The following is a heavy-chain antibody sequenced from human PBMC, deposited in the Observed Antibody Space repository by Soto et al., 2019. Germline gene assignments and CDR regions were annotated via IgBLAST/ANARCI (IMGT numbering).Heavy chain of an antibody. V-gene: IGHV3-30*18. Sequence: GGSLRLSCQASGFNFDNYGMHWVRQAPGKGLEWVAVITYDGSNKYYADSVKGRFTISRDNSKNTLSLHLNTLKPKDTAVYHCAKDRVGGTFYTPLGFWGQGILVTVSS. CDR3: AKDRVGGTFYTPLGF. CDR2: ITYDGSNK. J-gene: IGHJ4*02. D-gene: IGHD1-7*01. CDR1: GFNFDNYG.